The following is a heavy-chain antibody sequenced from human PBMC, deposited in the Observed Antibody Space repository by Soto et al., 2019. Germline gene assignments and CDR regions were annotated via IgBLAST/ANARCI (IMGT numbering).Heavy chain of an antibody. J-gene: IGHJ4*02. CDR3: AKATNDYIWDNRPHFDY. CDR2: ISANDVGT. CDR1: GFTLRNYA. V-gene: IGHV3-23*01. D-gene: IGHD5-12*01. Sequence: PGGSLRLSCDASGFTLRNYAMTWIRQAPGKGLEWVSLISANDVGTYYAESVKTRFTISTDQSRNTVYLQMDSLRADDTAIYYCAKATNDYIWDNRPHFDYWGQVTLVTVSS.